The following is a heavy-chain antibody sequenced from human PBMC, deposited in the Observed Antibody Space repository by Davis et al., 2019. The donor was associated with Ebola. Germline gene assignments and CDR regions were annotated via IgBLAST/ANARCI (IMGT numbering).Heavy chain of an antibody. Sequence: MPGGSLRLSCTVSGGSISSSSYYWGWIRQPPGKGLEWIGRIYYSGSTYYNPSLKSRVTISVDTSKNQFSLKLSSVTAADTAVYYCARSSGWYWPSFDYWGQGTLVTVSS. CDR3: ARSSGWYWPSFDY. D-gene: IGHD6-19*01. V-gene: IGHV4-39*07. J-gene: IGHJ4*02. CDR1: GGSISSSSYY. CDR2: IYYSGST.